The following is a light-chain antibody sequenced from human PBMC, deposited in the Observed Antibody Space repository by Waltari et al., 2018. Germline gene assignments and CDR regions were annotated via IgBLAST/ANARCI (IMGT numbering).Light chain of an antibody. Sequence: EILLTQSPGTLSSPPGERATLSCRASQSVGRSLTWYQQKPGQAPSLLIYGASSRATGIPDRFSGSGSETDFTLTVSRLEPEDFALYYCQHYVRLPVTFGQGTKVDIK. CDR3: QHYVRLPVT. CDR2: GAS. V-gene: IGKV3-20*01. CDR1: QSVGRS. J-gene: IGKJ1*01.